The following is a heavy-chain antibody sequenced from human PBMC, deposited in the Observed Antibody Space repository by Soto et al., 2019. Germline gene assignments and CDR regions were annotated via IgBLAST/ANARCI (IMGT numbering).Heavy chain of an antibody. CDR3: ARETDTAMAYYFDY. J-gene: IGHJ4*02. CDR2: IWYAGSNK. Sequence: QVQLVESGGGVVQPGRSLRLSCAASGFTFSSYGMHWVRQAPGKGLEWVAVIWYAGSNKYYADSVKGRFTISRDNSKNTLYLQMNSLRAEDTAVYYCARETDTAMAYYFDYWGQGTLVTVSS. CDR1: GFTFSSYG. V-gene: IGHV3-33*01. D-gene: IGHD5-18*01.